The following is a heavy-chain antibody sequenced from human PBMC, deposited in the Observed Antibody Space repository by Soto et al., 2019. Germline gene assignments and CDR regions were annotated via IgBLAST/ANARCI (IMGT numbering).Heavy chain of an antibody. CDR2: INPILSMS. J-gene: IGHJ4*02. V-gene: IGHV1-69*02. CDR1: GDTFTFYS. Sequence: QVQLVQSGAEVKRPGSSVKVSCKASGDTFTFYSINWVRQAPGLGVEWMGRINPILSMSNYAQRFQGRVTMTADKYTGTGYMELSSLRSEDTAIYYCASSYGSGYRAFDYWGQGALVTVSS. D-gene: IGHD3-10*01. CDR3: ASSYGSGYRAFDY.